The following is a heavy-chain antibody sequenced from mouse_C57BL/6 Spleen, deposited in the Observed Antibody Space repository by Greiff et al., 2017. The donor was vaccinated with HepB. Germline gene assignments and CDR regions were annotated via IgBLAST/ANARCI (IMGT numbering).Heavy chain of an antibody. V-gene: IGHV5-4*03. Sequence: EVKLMESGGGLVKPGGSLKLSCAASGFTFSSYAMSWVRQTPEKRLEWVATISDGGSYTYYPDNVKGRFTISRDNAKNNLYLQMSHLKSEDTAMYYCAGYYGSSYGYFDVWGTGTTVTVSS. J-gene: IGHJ1*03. CDR1: GFTFSSYA. CDR3: AGYYGSSYGYFDV. D-gene: IGHD1-1*01. CDR2: ISDGGSYT.